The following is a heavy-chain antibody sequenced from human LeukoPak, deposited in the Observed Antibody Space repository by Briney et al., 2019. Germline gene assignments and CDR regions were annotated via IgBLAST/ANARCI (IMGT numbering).Heavy chain of an antibody. CDR1: GYSISSGYY. Sequence: PSETLSLSCAVSGYSISSGYYWGWIRQPPGKGLEWIGTIYHSGSTYYNPSLKSRVTISVDTSKNQFSLKLRSVTAADTAVYYCAVGYCSSTSCYRAYFQHWGQGTLGTVSS. V-gene: IGHV4-38-2*01. CDR3: AVGYCSSTSCYRAYFQH. CDR2: IYHSGST. J-gene: IGHJ1*01. D-gene: IGHD2-2*02.